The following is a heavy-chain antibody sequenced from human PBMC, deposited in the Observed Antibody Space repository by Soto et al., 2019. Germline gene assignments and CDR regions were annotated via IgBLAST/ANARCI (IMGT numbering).Heavy chain of an antibody. CDR3: ARSGHTGYSSSWYGMDV. J-gene: IGHJ6*02. CDR2: ISAYNGNT. V-gene: IGHV1-18*01. D-gene: IGHD6-13*01. CDR1: GYTFTSYG. Sequence: QVQLVQSGAEVKKPGASVKVSCKASGYTFTSYGISWVRQAPGQGLEWMGWISAYNGNTNYAQKLQGRVTMTTDTSXSXXYMELRSLRSDDTAVYYCARSGHTGYSSSWYGMDVWGQGTTVTVSS.